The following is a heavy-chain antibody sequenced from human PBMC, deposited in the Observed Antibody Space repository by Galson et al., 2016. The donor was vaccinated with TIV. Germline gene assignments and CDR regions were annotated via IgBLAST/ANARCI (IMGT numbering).Heavy chain of an antibody. Sequence: SLRLSCADSRSTFSSSWMNWVCQAPGKGLEWVANINGDGTEIKYVDSVKGRFTISRDNAKNSLYLQMSNLRVEDTAIYYCAQWLGTSNSWGQGTLVTVSS. CDR2: INGDGTEI. D-gene: IGHD6-19*01. CDR1: RSTFSSSW. J-gene: IGHJ4*02. V-gene: IGHV3-7*01. CDR3: AQWLGTSNS.